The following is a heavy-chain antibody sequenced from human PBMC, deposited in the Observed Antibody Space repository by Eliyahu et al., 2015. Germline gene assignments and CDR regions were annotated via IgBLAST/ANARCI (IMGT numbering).Heavy chain of an antibody. V-gene: IGHV3-48*03. CDR1: GFSFXRYE. CDR2: ISRTGSTI. J-gene: IGHJ4*02. Sequence: EVQLVESGGGWAQPGGXLRLSCXTSGFSFXRYELXWVRQAPGKGLQWISHISRTGSTIYYANSVRGRFTISRDTDKTSIYLQMDSLTPEDTAMYFCVRSGDGLXDHWGQGTQVTVSP. CDR3: VRSGDGLXDH. D-gene: IGHD2-8*01.